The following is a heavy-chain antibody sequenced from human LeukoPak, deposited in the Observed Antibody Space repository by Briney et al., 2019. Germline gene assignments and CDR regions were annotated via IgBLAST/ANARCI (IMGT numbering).Heavy chain of an antibody. CDR3: ASGVCSSTSCYADPPDY. J-gene: IGHJ4*02. Sequence: SETLSLTCTVSGGSISSSSYYWGWIRQPPGKGLEWIGSIYYSGSTYYNPSLKSRVAISVDTSKNQFSLKLSSVTAADTAVYYCASGVCSSTSCYADPPDYWGQGTLVTVSS. CDR1: GGSISSSSYY. D-gene: IGHD2-2*01. CDR2: IYYSGST. V-gene: IGHV4-39*01.